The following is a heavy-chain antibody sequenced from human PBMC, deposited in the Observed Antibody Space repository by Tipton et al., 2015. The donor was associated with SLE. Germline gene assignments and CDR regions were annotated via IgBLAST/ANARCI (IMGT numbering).Heavy chain of an antibody. D-gene: IGHD1-1*01. J-gene: IGHJ4*02. V-gene: IGHV4-34*12. CDR2: VFPGGPT. CDR3: ARWEVGYTTNWERFDC. CDR1: GGSFSGSY. Sequence: TLSLTCAVYGGSFSGSYWSWIRQSPGKGLEWIGEVFPGGPTNYNPSPKSRVTISLDTSRNQFSLRLSSVTAADTAAYFCARWEVGYTTNWERFDCWGQGTLVTVTS.